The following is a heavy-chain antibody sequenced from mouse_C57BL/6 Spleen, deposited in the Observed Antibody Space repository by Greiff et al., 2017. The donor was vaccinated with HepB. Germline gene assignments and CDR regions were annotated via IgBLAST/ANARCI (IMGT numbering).Heavy chain of an antibody. CDR2: ISSGGSYT. CDR1: GFTFSSYG. CDR3: AREGYYGSRRGFAY. J-gene: IGHJ3*01. D-gene: IGHD1-1*01. V-gene: IGHV5-6*01. Sequence: DVQLVESGGDLVKPGGSLKLSCAASGFTFSSYGMSWVRQTPDKRLEWVATISSGGSYTYYPDSVKGRFTISRDNAKNTLYLQMSSLKSEDTAMYYCAREGYYGSRRGFAYWGQGTLVTVSA.